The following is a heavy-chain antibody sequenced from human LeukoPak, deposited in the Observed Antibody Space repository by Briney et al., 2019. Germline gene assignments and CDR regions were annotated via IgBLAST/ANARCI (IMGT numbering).Heavy chain of an antibody. J-gene: IGHJ5*01. CDR3: ARGVWQHDS. CDR2: TYYRSKWYN. Sequence: SQTLSLTCAISGDSVSSNSASWNWIRQSPSRGLEWLGRTYYRSKWYNDYAISVEGRIAINSDTSTNQFSLQLNSVTPEDTAVYYCARGVWQHDSWGQGTLVTASS. CDR1: GDSVSSNSAS. D-gene: IGHD6-13*01. V-gene: IGHV6-1*01.